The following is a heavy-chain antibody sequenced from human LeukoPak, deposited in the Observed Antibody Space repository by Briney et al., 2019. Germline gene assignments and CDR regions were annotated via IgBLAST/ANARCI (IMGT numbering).Heavy chain of an antibody. D-gene: IGHD1-26*01. Sequence: SVKVSCKASGSTFSSYAISWVRQAPGQGLEWMGGIIPIFGTANYAQKFQGRVTITTGESTRPAYMELTSPRPEDTAVNYCSRGIVGATPLDYWDQGTLVAVSS. CDR3: SRGIVGATPLDY. CDR1: GSTFSSYA. CDR2: IIPIFGTA. V-gene: IGHV1-69*05. J-gene: IGHJ4*02.